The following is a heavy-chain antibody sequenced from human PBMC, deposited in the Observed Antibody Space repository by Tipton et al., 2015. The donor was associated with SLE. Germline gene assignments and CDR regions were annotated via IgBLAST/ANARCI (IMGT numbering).Heavy chain of an antibody. J-gene: IGHJ4*02. CDR1: GYSISSGYY. V-gene: IGHV4-38-2*01. CDR2: INHSGST. Sequence: TLSLTCAVSGYSISSGYYWSWIRQPPGKGLEWIGEINHSGSTNYNPSLKSRVTISVDTSKNQFSLKLSSVTAADTAVYYCARLKDESFDYWGQGTLVTVSS. CDR3: ARLKDESFDY.